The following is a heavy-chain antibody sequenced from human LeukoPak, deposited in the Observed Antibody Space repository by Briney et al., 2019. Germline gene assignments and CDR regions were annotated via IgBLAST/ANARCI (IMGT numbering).Heavy chain of an antibody. CDR1: GFTFSSYA. D-gene: IGHD3-10*01. V-gene: IGHV3-23*01. CDR3: AKSGGGTYYYGSGSYAVAFDI. CDR2: ISGSGGST. Sequence: GGSLRLSCAATGFTFSSYAMSRVRQAPGKGLEWVSAISGSGGSTYCADSVKGRFTISRDNSKNTLYLQMNSLRAEDTAVYYCAKSGGGTYYYGSGSYAVAFDIWGQGTMVTVSS. J-gene: IGHJ3*02.